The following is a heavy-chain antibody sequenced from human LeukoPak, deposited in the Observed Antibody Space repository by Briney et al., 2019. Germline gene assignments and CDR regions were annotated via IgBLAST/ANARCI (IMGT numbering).Heavy chain of an antibody. CDR3: ARARYNYDSSGYPDY. CDR2: INHSGST. CDR1: GGSFSGYY. J-gene: IGHJ4*02. D-gene: IGHD3-22*01. Sequence: SETLSLTCAVYGGSFSGYYWSWIRQPPGKGLEWIGEINHSGSTNYNPSLKSRVTISVDTSKNQFSLKLSSVTAADTAVYYCARARYNYDSSGYPDYWGQGTPVTVSS. V-gene: IGHV4-34*01.